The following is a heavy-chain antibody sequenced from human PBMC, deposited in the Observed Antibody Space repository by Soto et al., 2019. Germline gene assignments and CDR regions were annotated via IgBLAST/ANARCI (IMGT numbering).Heavy chain of an antibody. CDR2: MNPNSGGT. D-gene: IGHD6-13*01. J-gene: IGHJ4*02. CDR1: GYTFSGYF. CDR3: ARGYYSSSWRVFDY. Sequence: QVQLVQSGADVKKPGASVKVSCKTSGYTFSGYFMHWLRQAPAQGLEWMGWMNPNSGGTDYAQNFQGRVSMTWDTSISTAYMELSRLRSDDTAIYYCARGYYSSSWRVFDYWGQGTLVTVSS. V-gene: IGHV1-2*02.